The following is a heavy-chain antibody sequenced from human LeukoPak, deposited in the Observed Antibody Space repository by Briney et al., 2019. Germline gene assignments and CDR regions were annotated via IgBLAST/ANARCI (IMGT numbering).Heavy chain of an antibody. D-gene: IGHD3-3*01. V-gene: IGHV4-4*09. CDR2: IHTSGSN. J-gene: IGHJ3*01. Sequence: PSETLSLTCAVSGVSISPYYWARIRQPPGKGLEWIGYIHTSGSNNQYPSLKSRVTISVDKSKNHFSLRLTSVTAADTAVYYCARLSAAVHLGAFDLWGQGTMDTVSS. CDR3: ARLSAAVHLGAFDL. CDR1: GVSISPYY.